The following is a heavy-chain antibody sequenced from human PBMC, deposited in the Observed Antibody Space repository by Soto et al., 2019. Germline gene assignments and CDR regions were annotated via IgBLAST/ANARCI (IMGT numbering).Heavy chain of an antibody. D-gene: IGHD3-22*01. CDR1: GGSISSGGYY. V-gene: IGHV4-31*03. CDR3: ARDRTLADSSGDGGFDY. CDR2: IYYSGST. Sequence: SETLSLTCTVSGGSISSGGYYWSWIRQHPGKGLEWIGYIYYSGSTYYNPSLKSRVTISVDTSKNQFSLKLSSVTAADTAVYYCARDRTLADSSGDGGFDYWGQGTLVTIS. J-gene: IGHJ4*02.